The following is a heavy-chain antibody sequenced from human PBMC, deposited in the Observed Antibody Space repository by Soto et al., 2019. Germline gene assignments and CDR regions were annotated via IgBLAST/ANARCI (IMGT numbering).Heavy chain of an antibody. V-gene: IGHV4-34*01. CDR3: ARGVGSGRDYGLDV. J-gene: IGHJ6*02. D-gene: IGHD3-10*01. Sequence: QVQLQQWGAGLLKPSETLSLTRAVSGESFSDYFWSWIRQPPGKGLEWIGEIDQTGRTNYNPSLKSRVIMSVDTSKNQFSLNLSSVTAADTAMYYCARGVGSGRDYGLDVWGQGTTVTVS. CDR2: IDQTGRT. CDR1: GESFSDYF.